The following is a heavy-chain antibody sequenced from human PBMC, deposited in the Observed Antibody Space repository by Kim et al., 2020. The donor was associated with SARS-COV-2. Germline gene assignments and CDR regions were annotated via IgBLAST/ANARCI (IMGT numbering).Heavy chain of an antibody. J-gene: IGHJ4*01. D-gene: IGHD6-13*01. CDR3: AKGRGYSISWYGIDY. Sequence: GGSLRLSCAASGFTFDDYAMHWVRQAPGKGLEWVSGISWNSGSIGYADSVKGRFTISRDNAKNSLYLQMNSLRAEDTALYYCAKGRGYSISWYGIDYWG. V-gene: IGHV3-9*01. CDR2: ISWNSGSI. CDR1: GFTFDDYA.